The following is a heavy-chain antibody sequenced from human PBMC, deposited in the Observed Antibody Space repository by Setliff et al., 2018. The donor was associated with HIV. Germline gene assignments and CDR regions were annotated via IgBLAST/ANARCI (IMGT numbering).Heavy chain of an antibody. Sequence: SGPTLVNPTQPLTLTCTFSGFSLTTSGVGVAWIRQPPGKALEWLATIYWTDDKHYNMSLNTRLTIAKDTPKNQVVLTMVNVDPVDTATYYCARTRGSSGDIDYWGQGILVTVSS. V-gene: IGHV2-5*01. J-gene: IGHJ4*02. CDR2: IYWTDDK. CDR3: ARTRGSSGDIDY. CDR1: GFSLTTSGVG. D-gene: IGHD6-19*01.